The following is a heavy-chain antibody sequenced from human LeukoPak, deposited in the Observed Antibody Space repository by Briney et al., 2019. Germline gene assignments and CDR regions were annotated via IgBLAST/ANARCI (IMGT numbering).Heavy chain of an antibody. V-gene: IGHV3-21*04. Sequence: GGSLRLSCAASGFTFDDYAMHWVRQAPGKGLEWVSSISSSSSYIYYAGSVKGRLTISRDNAKNSLYLQMNSLRAEDTAVYYCAKDPPETTVVTPDYWGQGTLVTVSS. CDR2: ISSSSSYI. D-gene: IGHD4-23*01. J-gene: IGHJ4*02. CDR3: AKDPPETTVVTPDY. CDR1: GFTFDDYA.